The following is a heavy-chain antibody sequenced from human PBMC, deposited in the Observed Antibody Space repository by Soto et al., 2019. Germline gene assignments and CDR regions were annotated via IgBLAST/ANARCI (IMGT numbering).Heavy chain of an antibody. CDR3: VKEDGSGYINWFDP. J-gene: IGHJ5*02. D-gene: IGHD3-22*01. V-gene: IGHV3-64D*08. CDR2: ISSNGGST. CDR1: GFTLSSYA. Sequence: GGSLRLSCSASGFTLSSYAMHWVRQAPGKGLEYVSAISSNGGSTYYADSVKGRFTISRDNSKNTLYLQMSSLRAEDTAVYYCVKEDGSGYINWFDPWGQGTLVTVSS.